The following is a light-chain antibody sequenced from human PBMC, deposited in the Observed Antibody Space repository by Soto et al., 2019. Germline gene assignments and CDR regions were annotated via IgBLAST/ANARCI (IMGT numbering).Light chain of an antibody. CDR2: GTS. CDR1: QSVSNNY. J-gene: IGKJ1*01. Sequence: ETVLTQSPATLSLSPGERATLSCRASQSVSNNYLAWYQQKPGQAPRLLIYGTSSRATGVPDRFSGSGSGTDFTLTISRLEPEDFAVYYCQQYDSWTFGQGTKVDIK. CDR3: QQYDSWT. V-gene: IGKV3-20*01.